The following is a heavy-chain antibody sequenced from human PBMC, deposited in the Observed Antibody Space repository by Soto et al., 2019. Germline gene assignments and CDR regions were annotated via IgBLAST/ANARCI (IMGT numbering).Heavy chain of an antibody. D-gene: IGHD5-18*01. CDR3: AAERYRGIDYYYGMDV. V-gene: IGHV1-58*01. Sequence: SVKVSCKASGFTFTSSAVQWVRQARGQRLEWMGWIVIGSGNTNYAQKFQERVTITRXXXXXXAXMXLXSXRSEDTAVYYCAAERYRGIDYYYGMDVWG. J-gene: IGHJ6*02. CDR2: IVIGSGNT. CDR1: GFTFTSSA.